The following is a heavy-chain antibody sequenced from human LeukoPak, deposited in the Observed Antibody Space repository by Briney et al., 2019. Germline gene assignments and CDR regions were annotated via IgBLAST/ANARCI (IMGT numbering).Heavy chain of an antibody. V-gene: IGHV3-21*01. CDR2: ISSSSSYI. CDR3: AKAAVSYSYGDNYLNY. J-gene: IGHJ4*02. Sequence: GGSLRLSCAASGFTFSSYSMNWVRQAPGKGLEWVSSISSSSSYIYYADSVKGRFTISRDNAKNSLYLQMNSLRAEDTAVYYCAKAAVSYSYGDNYLNYWGQGTLVTVSS. CDR1: GFTFSSYS. D-gene: IGHD5-18*01.